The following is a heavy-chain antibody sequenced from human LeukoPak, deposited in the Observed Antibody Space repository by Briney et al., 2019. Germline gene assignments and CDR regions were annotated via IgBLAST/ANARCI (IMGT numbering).Heavy chain of an antibody. Sequence: GGSLRLSCTASGFTFGDYAVSWVRQAPGKGLEWVGFIGSKAYGGTTEYAASVEGRFIISRDDSRGVACLQMNSLKTEDTAVYYCGSSTGYYSDYFDYWGQGTLVTVSS. V-gene: IGHV3-49*04. CDR2: IGSKAYGGTT. J-gene: IGHJ4*02. CDR3: GSSTGYYSDYFDY. CDR1: GFTFGDYA. D-gene: IGHD3-22*01.